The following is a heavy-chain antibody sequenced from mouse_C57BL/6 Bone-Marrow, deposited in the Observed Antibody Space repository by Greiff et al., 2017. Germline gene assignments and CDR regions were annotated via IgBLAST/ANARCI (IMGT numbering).Heavy chain of an antibody. CDR2: ISYDGSN. J-gene: IGHJ2*01. D-gene: IGHD1-1*01. CDR3: ARIPTTVVDY. Sequence: ESGPGLVKPSQSLSLTCSVTGYSITSGYYWNWIRQFPGNKLEWMGYISYDGSNNYNPSIQNRISSTRDTSKNQFFLKLNSVTTEDTATYYCARIPTTVVDYWGQGTTLTVSS. CDR1: GYSITSGYY. V-gene: IGHV3-6*01.